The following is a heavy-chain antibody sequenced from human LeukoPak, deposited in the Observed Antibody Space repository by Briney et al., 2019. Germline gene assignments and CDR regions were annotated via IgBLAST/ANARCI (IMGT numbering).Heavy chain of an antibody. CDR3: AKIYCTSTDCYYDY. Sequence: PGGSLRLSCAASGFTFSSYWMSWVRQAPGKGLEWVANIKQDGNAKYYMDSVKGRFTISRDSAKNSLYLQMNSLRAEDTAVYYCAKIYCTSTDCYYDYWGQGTLVTVSS. CDR1: GFTFSSYW. CDR2: IKQDGNAK. V-gene: IGHV3-7*01. D-gene: IGHD2-2*01. J-gene: IGHJ4*02.